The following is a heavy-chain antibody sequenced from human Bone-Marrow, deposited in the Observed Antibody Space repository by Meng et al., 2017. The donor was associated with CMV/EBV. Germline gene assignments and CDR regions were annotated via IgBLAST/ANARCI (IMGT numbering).Heavy chain of an antibody. V-gene: IGHV4-30-4*08. CDR2: IYYSGST. CDR3: ASRYCSSTSCLFLVDP. J-gene: IGHJ5*02. Sequence: SETLSLTCTVSGGSISSGDYYWSWIRQPPWKGLVWIGYIYYSGSTYYNPSLKSRVTISVDTSKNQFSLKLSSVTAADTAVYYCASRYCSSTSCLFLVDPWGQGTLVTVSS. D-gene: IGHD2-2*01. CDR1: GGSISSGDYY.